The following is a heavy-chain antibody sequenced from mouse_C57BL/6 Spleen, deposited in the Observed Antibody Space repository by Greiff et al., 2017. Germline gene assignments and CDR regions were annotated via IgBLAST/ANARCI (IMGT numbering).Heavy chain of an antibody. D-gene: IGHD2-3*01. Sequence: EVQLQESGPGLVKPSQTVFLTCTVTGISITTGNYRWSWIRQFPGNKLEWIGYISYSGTITYNPFLPSRTTLTGDTAKNQFFLEMNSLTAEDTATYYCARDRDDGYDYAMNYWGQGASGTVS. V-gene: IGHV3-5*01. CDR2: ISYSGTI. J-gene: IGHJ4*01. CDR3: ARDRDDGYDYAMNY. CDR1: GISITTGNYR.